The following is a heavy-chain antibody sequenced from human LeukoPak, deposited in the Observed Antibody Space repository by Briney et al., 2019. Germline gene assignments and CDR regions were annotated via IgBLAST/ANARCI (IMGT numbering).Heavy chain of an antibody. CDR3: AKSWDVSSGLDY. Sequence: GGSLRLSCAASGFTFSSYAMSWVCQAPGTGTERVSAISGSGGSTYYADSVKGRFTISTDNSKNTLYLQMNSLRAEDTAVYYCAKSWDVSSGLDYWGQGTLVTVSS. D-gene: IGHD6-19*01. CDR2: ISGSGGST. CDR1: GFTFSSYA. V-gene: IGHV3-23*01. J-gene: IGHJ4*02.